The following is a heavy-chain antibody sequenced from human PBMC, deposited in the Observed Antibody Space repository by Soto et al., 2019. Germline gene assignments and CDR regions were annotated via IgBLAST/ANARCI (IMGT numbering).Heavy chain of an antibody. CDR1: GYTFTSYY. V-gene: IGHV1-2*02. CDR2: INPNSGGT. D-gene: IGHD3-3*01. J-gene: IGHJ4*02. Sequence: ASVKVSCKASGYTFTSYYMHWVRQAPGQGLEWMGWINPNSGGTNYAQKFQGRVTMTRDTSISTAYMELRSLRSDDTAVYYCARRRVEWSKSWFHTQPKRNYFDYWGQGTLVTVSS. CDR3: ARRRVEWSKSWFHTQPKRNYFDY.